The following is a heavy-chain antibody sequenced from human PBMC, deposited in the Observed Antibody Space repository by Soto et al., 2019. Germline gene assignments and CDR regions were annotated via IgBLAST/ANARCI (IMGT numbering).Heavy chain of an antibody. D-gene: IGHD4-17*01. CDR2: ISGSGGST. CDR3: AKDLNKVTTRTWYFDL. J-gene: IGHJ2*01. V-gene: IGHV3-23*01. CDR1: GFTFSRYA. Sequence: EVQLLESGGGLVQPGGSLILSCAASGFTFSRYAMSWVRQAPGKGLEWVSAISGSGGSTYYADSWKGRFTISKDNSKNTLYLQMNILRAEDTAVYYCAKDLNKVTTRTWYFDLWGRGTLVTVSS.